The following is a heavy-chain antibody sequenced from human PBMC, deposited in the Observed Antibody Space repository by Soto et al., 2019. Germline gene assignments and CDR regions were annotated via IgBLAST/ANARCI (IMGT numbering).Heavy chain of an antibody. J-gene: IGHJ5*02. D-gene: IGHD7-27*01. CDR2: IYSGGST. CDR3: ARGANWGSSWFDP. V-gene: IGHV3-53*01. Sequence: GVSLRISGAASGFTVSSNYMSWVRQAPGKGLEWVSVIYSGGSTYYADSVKGRFTISRDNSKNTLYLQMNSLRAEDTAVYYCARGANWGSSWFDPWGQGTLVTV. CDR1: GFTVSSNY.